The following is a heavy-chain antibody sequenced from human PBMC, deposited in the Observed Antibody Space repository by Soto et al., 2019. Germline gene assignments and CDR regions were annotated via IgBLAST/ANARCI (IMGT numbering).Heavy chain of an antibody. CDR1: GFTFSSYG. CDR2: ISYNGSNK. CDR3: SKEQFSGWSDYAFDT. J-gene: IGHJ3*02. Sequence: PVGTLRLSCAASGFTFSSYGMNRVRQAPVKGLEWVPVISYNGSNKYHADSVKGLFTIAIDNSKNTLYLQMNILRVEDTAVYYCSKEQFSGWSDYAFDTWGLGTMFTGS. D-gene: IGHD6-19*01. V-gene: IGHV3-30*18.